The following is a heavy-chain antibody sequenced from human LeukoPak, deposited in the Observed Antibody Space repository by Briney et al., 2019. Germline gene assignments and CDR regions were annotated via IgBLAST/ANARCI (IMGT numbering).Heavy chain of an antibody. J-gene: IGHJ4*02. CDR2: ISAYNGNT. Sequence: GASVKVSCKASGYTFTSYDINWVRQAPGQGLEWMGWISAYNGNTNYAQKLQGRVTMTTDTSTSTVYMELRSLRSDDTAVYYCARSGHDFWSGSHYWGQGTLVTVSS. CDR1: GYTFTSYD. CDR3: ARSGHDFWSGSHY. D-gene: IGHD3-3*01. V-gene: IGHV1-18*01.